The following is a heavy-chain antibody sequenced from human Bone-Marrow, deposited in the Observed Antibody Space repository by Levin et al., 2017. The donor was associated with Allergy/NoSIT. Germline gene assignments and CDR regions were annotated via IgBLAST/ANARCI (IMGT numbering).Heavy chain of an antibody. CDR1: GFTFSDYY. CDR2: IGYNNQYK. D-gene: IGHD2-15*01. V-gene: IGHV3-11*06. J-gene: IGHJ3*01. Sequence: GGSLRLSCAASGFTFSDYYMNWIRQAPGKGLEWLAYIGYNNQYKNYAASVKGRFTVSRDNAKNLLFLEMNSVTAEDTAVYYCARDPANAAVSFDLWGQGTLVTVSS. CDR3: ARDPANAAVSFDL.